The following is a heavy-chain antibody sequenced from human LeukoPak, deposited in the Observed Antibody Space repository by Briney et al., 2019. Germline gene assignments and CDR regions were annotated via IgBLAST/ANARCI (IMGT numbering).Heavy chain of an antibody. CDR3: ARATSFGELPLST. V-gene: IGHV3-66*01. CDR2: IYSGGST. CDR1: GFTVGSSY. Sequence: GGSLRLSCAASGFTVGSSYMTWVRQAPGKRLEWVSVIYSGGSTYYADSVKGRFTISRNNSKNTLYLQMNSLRAEDTAVYYCARATSFGELPLSTGGQGTLVTVSS. J-gene: IGHJ4*02. D-gene: IGHD3-10*01.